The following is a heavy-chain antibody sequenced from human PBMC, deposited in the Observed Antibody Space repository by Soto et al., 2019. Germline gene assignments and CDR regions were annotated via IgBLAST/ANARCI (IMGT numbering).Heavy chain of an antibody. CDR1: GGSISSSSYY. D-gene: IGHD3-22*01. CDR2: TYYSGST. J-gene: IGHJ4*02. Sequence: SETLSLTCTVSGGSISSSSYYWGWIRQPPGKGLEWIGSTYYSGSTYYNPSLKSRVTISVDTSKNQFSLKLSSVTAADTAVYYCMLGSGWKDFDYWGQGTLVTVSS. V-gene: IGHV4-39*01. CDR3: MLGSGWKDFDY.